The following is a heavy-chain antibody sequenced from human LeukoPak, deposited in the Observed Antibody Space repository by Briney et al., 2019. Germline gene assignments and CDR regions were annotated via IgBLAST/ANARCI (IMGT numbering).Heavy chain of an antibody. CDR2: TSSSSTI. J-gene: IGHJ4*02. CDR3: ARALVTMVRGVIRGTDY. Sequence: GGSLRLSCAASGFTFSSYSMNWVRQAPGKGLEWVSYTSSSSTIYYADSVKGRFTISRDNAKNSLYLQMNSLRAEDTAVYYCARALVTMVRGVIRGTDYWGQGTLVTVSS. D-gene: IGHD3-10*01. CDR1: GFTFSSYS. V-gene: IGHV3-48*04.